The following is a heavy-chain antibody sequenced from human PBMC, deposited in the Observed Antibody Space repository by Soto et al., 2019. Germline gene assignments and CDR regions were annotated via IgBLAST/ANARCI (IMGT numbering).Heavy chain of an antibody. V-gene: IGHV1-18*01. J-gene: IGHJ6*02. CDR2: ISAYNGNT. D-gene: IGHD3-3*01. CDR3: ARDDDFWSGHPRYNNYYYYYGMDV. CDR1: GYTFTSYG. Sequence: GASVKVSCKASGYTFTSYGISWVRQAPGQGLEWMGWISAYNGNTNYAQKLQGRVTMTTDTSTSTAYMELRSLRSDDTAVYYCARDDDFWSGHPRYNNYYYYYGMDVWGQGTTVTVSS.